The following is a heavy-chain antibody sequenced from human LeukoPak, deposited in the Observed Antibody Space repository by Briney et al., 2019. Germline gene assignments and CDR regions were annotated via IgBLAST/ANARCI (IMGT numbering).Heavy chain of an antibody. V-gene: IGHV3-23*01. CDR1: GFSFSSSA. CDR2: VSGSGANT. CDR3: AKDALATPTRYFEN. Sequence: PGGSLRLSCAASGFSFSSSAMNWVRQAPGKGLEWVSGVSGSGANTYYADSVRGRFSISRDSSKSTVYLQMNSLRAEDTAVYYCAKDALATPTRYFENWGQGTLVTVSS. D-gene: IGHD5-12*01. J-gene: IGHJ1*01.